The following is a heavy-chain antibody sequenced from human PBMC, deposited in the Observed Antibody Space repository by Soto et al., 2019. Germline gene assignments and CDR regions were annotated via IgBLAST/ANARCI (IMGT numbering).Heavy chain of an antibody. J-gene: IGHJ4*02. CDR3: ARVLRYIAAAGPGVYYFDY. D-gene: IGHD6-13*01. Sequence: PGGSLRLSCAASGFTVSSNYMSWVRQAPGKGLEWVSVIYSGGSTYYADSVKGRFTISRDNSKNTLYLQMNSLRAEDTAVYYCARVLRYIAAAGPGVYYFDYWGQGILVTVSS. CDR2: IYSGGST. CDR1: GFTVSSNY. V-gene: IGHV3-53*01.